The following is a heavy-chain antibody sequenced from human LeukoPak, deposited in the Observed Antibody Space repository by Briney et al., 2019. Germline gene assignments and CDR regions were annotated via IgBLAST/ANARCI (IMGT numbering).Heavy chain of an antibody. CDR2: IYYSGST. D-gene: IGHD4-17*01. J-gene: IGHJ5*02. V-gene: IGHV4-39*07. Sequence: SETLSLTCTVSGGSISSSSYYWGWIRQPPGKGLEWIGSIYYSGSTYYNPSLKGRVTISVDTSKNQFSLKLSSVTAADTAVYYCARDYGEGWFDPWGQGTLVTVSS. CDR3: ARDYGEGWFDP. CDR1: GGSISSSSYY.